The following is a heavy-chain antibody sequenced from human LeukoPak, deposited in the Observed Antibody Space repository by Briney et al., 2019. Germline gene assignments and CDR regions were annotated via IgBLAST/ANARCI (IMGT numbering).Heavy chain of an antibody. Sequence: TGGSLRLSCAASGFTFSSYSMNWVRQAPGKGLEWVSYISSSSSTIYYADSVKGRFTISRDNAKNSLYLQMNSLRAEDTAVYYCARDLARLRAYYFDYWGQGTLVTVSS. J-gene: IGHJ4*02. CDR1: GFTFSSYS. CDR3: ARDLARLRAYYFDY. V-gene: IGHV3-48*01. CDR2: ISSSSSTI.